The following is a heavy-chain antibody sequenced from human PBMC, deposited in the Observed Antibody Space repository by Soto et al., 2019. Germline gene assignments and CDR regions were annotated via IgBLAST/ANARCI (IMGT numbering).Heavy chain of an antibody. CDR2: IKSKTDGGTT. J-gene: IGHJ4*02. V-gene: IGHV3-15*01. CDR3: TLSEFGCSSTSCYYFDY. CDR1: GFTFSNAW. D-gene: IGHD2-2*01. Sequence: GGSLRLSCAASGFTFSNAWMSWVRQAPGKGLEWVGRIKSKTDGGTTDYAAPVKGRFTISRDDSKNTLYLQMNSLKTEDTAVYYCTLSEFGCSSTSCYYFDYWGQGTLVTVSS.